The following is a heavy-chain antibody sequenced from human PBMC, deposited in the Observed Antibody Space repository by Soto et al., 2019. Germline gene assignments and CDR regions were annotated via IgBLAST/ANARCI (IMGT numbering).Heavy chain of an antibody. V-gene: IGHV3-21*01. CDR3: ARDLRIWSGPYYYYYGMDV. Sequence: PGGSLRLSCAASGFTFSSYSMNWVRQAPGKGLEWVSSISSSSSYIYYADSVKGRFTISRDNAKNSLYLQMNSLRAEDTAVYYCARDLRIWSGPYYYYYGMDVWGQGTTVTVSS. CDR1: GFTFSSYS. CDR2: ISSSSSYI. J-gene: IGHJ6*02. D-gene: IGHD3-3*01.